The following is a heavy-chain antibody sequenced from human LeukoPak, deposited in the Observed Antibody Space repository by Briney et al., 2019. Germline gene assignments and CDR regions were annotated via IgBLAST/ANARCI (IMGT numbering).Heavy chain of an antibody. CDR3: ARDGNIVVVTASYWYFDL. Sequence: SETLSLTCTVSGGSISNYYWSWIRQPPGKGLEWIGYIYYSGSTNYNPSLKSRVTISVDTSKNQFSLKLSSVTAADTAVYYCARDGNIVVVTASYWYFDLWGRGTLVTVSS. CDR1: GGSISNYY. D-gene: IGHD2-21*02. J-gene: IGHJ2*01. CDR2: IYYSGST. V-gene: IGHV4-59*01.